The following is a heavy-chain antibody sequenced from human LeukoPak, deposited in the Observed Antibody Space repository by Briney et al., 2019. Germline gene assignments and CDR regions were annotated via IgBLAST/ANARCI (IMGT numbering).Heavy chain of an antibody. CDR3: ARNDYNFDY. D-gene: IGHD3-16*01. V-gene: IGHV3-48*03. J-gene: IGHJ4*02. CDR2: ISSSGSTI. Sequence: PVGSLRLSCAASGFTFSSYEMNWVRQAPGKGLEWVSYISSSGSTIYYADSVQGRFTISRDNAKNSLYLQMSSLRAEDTAVYYCARNDYNFDYWGQGTLVTVSS. CDR1: GFTFSSYE.